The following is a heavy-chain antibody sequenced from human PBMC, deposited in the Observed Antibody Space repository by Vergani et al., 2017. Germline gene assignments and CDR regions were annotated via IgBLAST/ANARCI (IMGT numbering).Heavy chain of an antibody. V-gene: IGHV4-59*08. CDR2: IYYSGST. Sequence: QVQLQESGPGLVKPSETLSLTCTVSGGSISSYYLSWIRQPPGKGLEWIGYIYYSGSTNYNPSLKSRVTISVDTSKNQFSLKLSSVTAADTAVYYCARRGYYYDSSGYPDWYFDLWGRGTLVTVSS. CDR3: ARRGYYYDSSGYPDWYFDL. CDR1: GGSISSYY. D-gene: IGHD3-22*01. J-gene: IGHJ2*01.